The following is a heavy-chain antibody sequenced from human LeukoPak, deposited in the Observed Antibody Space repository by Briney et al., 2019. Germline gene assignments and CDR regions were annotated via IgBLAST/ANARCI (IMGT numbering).Heavy chain of an antibody. D-gene: IGHD2-2*01. Sequence: KASGPTLVKPTQPLTLTCTFSGFSLSTSGVGLGWVRQPPGKALEWLVLIYWNDDKRYSPSLNSRLTITQHTSKKQVVLSMTNMDPVDTATYYCAHMYCSSITCPHYFDYWGQGTLVTVSS. CDR1: GFSLSTSGVG. V-gene: IGHV2-5*01. CDR2: IYWNDDK. J-gene: IGHJ4*02. CDR3: AHMYCSSITCPHYFDY.